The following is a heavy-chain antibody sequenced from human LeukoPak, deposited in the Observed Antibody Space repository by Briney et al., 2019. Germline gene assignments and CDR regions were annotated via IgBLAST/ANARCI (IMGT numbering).Heavy chain of an antibody. J-gene: IGHJ4*02. CDR2: INPSGGST. Sequence: APVKVSCKASGYTFTSYYMHWVRRAPGQGLEWMGIINPSGGSTSYAQKFQGRVTMTRDTSTSTVYMELSSLRSEDTAVYYCARDKIDCSSTSCYTAPINYWGQGTLVTVSS. CDR1: GYTFTSYY. V-gene: IGHV1-46*01. CDR3: ARDKIDCSSTSCYTAPINY. D-gene: IGHD2-2*02.